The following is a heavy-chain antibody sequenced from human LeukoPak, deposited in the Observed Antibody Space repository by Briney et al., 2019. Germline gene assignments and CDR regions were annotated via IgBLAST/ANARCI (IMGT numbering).Heavy chain of an antibody. CDR2: ISSSSSTI. J-gene: IGHJ6*03. Sequence: GGSLRHSCAASGFTFSSYSMNWVRQAPGKGLEWVSYISSSSSTIYYADSVKGRFTISRDNVKNSLYLQMNSLRAEDTAVYYRARSHAGGRYYMDLWGKGTTVTVSS. CDR3: ARSHAGGRYYMDL. V-gene: IGHV3-48*01. D-gene: IGHD3-16*01. CDR1: GFTFSSYS.